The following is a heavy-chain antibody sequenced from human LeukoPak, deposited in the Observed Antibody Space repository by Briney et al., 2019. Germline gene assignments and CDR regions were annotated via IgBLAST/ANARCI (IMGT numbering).Heavy chain of an antibody. CDR3: ARRTGVDY. CDR1: GGSISSYY. CDR2: ISGSGGST. D-gene: IGHD3-9*01. V-gene: IGHV3-23*01. Sequence: ETLSLTCTVSGGSISSYYWSWIRQPPGKGLEWVSAISGSGGSTYYADSVKGRFTISRDNSKNTLYLQMNSLRAEDTAVYYCARRTGVDYWGQGTLVTVSS. J-gene: IGHJ4*02.